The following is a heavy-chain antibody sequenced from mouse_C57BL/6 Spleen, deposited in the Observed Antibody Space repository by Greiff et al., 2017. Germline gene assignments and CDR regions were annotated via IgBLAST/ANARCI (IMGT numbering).Heavy chain of an antibody. J-gene: IGHJ2*01. Sequence: VQLQQPGAELVKPGASVKLSCKASGYTFTSYWMHWVKQRPGRGLEWIGRIDPNSGGTKYNEKFKSKATLTVDKPSSTAYMQLSSLTSEDSAVYYCARTRGDGYYVKYFDYWGQGTTLTVSS. D-gene: IGHD2-3*01. V-gene: IGHV1-72*01. CDR2: IDPNSGGT. CDR1: GYTFTSYW. CDR3: ARTRGDGYYVKYFDY.